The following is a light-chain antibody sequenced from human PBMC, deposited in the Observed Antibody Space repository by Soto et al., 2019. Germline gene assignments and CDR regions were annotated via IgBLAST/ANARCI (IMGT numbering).Light chain of an antibody. CDR1: QSVSSN. V-gene: IGKV3-15*01. CDR2: GAS. Sequence: IVMTQYTATLSVSPGERATLSCRASQSVSSNLAWYQQKPGQAPRLLIYGASTRATAIPARFSGSGSGTDFTLTISSLQPEDVATYYCQKYNGVSRTFGQGTKVDIK. CDR3: QKYNGVSRT. J-gene: IGKJ1*01.